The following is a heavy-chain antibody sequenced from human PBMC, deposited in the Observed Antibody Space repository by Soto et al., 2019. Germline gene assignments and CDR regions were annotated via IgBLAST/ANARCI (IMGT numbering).Heavy chain of an antibody. V-gene: IGHV1-3*01. Sequence: QVQLVQSGAEVKKPGASVKVSCKASGYTFTSYAMHXXXQAXXXRLXXMGWINAGNGNTKYSQKFQGRVTITRDTXXXXXXXXXXXXXXXXXXXXXXXXXXXXXXXXXXXDVWGQGTTVTVSS. CDR3: XXXXXXXXXXXXXDV. CDR2: INAGNGNT. J-gene: IGHJ6*02. CDR1: GYTFTSYA.